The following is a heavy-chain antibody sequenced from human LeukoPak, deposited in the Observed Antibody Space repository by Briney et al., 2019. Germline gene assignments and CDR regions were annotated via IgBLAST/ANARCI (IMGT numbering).Heavy chain of an antibody. D-gene: IGHD3-10*01. Sequence: PGRSLRLSCAASGFTFDDYATHWVRQAPGKGLEWVSGISWNSGSIGYADSVKGRFTISRDNAKNSLYLQMNSLRAEDTALYYCAKGGSCYYGSGSFGWLDPWGQGTLVTVSS. J-gene: IGHJ5*02. CDR2: ISWNSGSI. V-gene: IGHV3-9*01. CDR3: AKGGSCYYGSGSFGWLDP. CDR1: GFTFDDYA.